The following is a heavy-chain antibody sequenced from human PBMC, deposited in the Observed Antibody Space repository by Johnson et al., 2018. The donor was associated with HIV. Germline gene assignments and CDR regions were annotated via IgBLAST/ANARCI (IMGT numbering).Heavy chain of an antibody. D-gene: IGHD6-13*01. CDR1: GFTFSTYA. CDR3: AKDINAGGSRGNAAFDI. Sequence: QVQLVESGGGLVQPERSLRLSCAASGFTFSTYAMHWVRQAPGKGLEWVAVISYDGSNKYYADSVKGRFTISRDNAKNSLYLQMNSLRAEDTALYYCAKDINAGGSRGNAAFDIWGQGTMVTVAS. CDR2: ISYDGSNK. J-gene: IGHJ3*02. V-gene: IGHV3-30*04.